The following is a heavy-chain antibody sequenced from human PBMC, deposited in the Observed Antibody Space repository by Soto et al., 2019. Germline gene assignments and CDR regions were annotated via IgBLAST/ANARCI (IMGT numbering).Heavy chain of an antibody. Sequence: SETLSLTCTVSAGSITSDTYYWGWIRQPPEKGLEWIASISYSGSTYYNPTLKSRVTISVDTSKNQFSLKLNSMTAADTGVYYCARHNYGSGSTYFDYWGQGTLVTVSS. CDR1: AGSITSDTYY. V-gene: IGHV4-39*01. CDR3: ARHNYGSGSTYFDY. CDR2: ISYSGST. D-gene: IGHD3-10*01. J-gene: IGHJ4*02.